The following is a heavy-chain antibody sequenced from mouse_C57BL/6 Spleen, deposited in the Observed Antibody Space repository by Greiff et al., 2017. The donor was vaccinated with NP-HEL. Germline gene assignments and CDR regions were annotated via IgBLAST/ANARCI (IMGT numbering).Heavy chain of an antibody. J-gene: IGHJ1*03. Sequence: VQLQESGPGLVKPSQSLSLTCSVTGYSITSGYYWNWIRQFPGNKLEWMGYISYDGSNNYNPSLKNRISITRDTSKNQFFLKLNSVTTEDTATYYCARVGELGRGYFDVWGTGTTVTVSS. CDR3: ARVGELGRGYFDV. CDR2: ISYDGSN. CDR1: GYSITSGYY. V-gene: IGHV3-6*01. D-gene: IGHD4-1*01.